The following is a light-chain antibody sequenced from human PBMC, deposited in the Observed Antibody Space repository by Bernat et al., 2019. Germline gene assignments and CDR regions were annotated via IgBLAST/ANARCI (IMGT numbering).Light chain of an antibody. V-gene: IGLV1-44*01. J-gene: IGLJ3*02. Sequence: QSVLTQPPSASGTPGQRVTISCSGSSSNIGSNTVNWYQQLPGTAPRLLMYSDNQRPSGVPDRFSGSKSGTSASLAISGLQSEDEADYYCAAWDNSLNGYWVFGGGTKRTVL. CDR3: AAWDNSLNGYWV. CDR2: SDN. CDR1: SSNIGSNT.